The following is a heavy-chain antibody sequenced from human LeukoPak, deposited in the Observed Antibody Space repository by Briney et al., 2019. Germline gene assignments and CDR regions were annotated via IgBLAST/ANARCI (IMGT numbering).Heavy chain of an antibody. V-gene: IGHV4-4*09. CDR3: AGYSSSWYQGYFDY. Sequence: SETLSLTCTVPGGSISNSYWSWIRQPPGKGLEWIGYTYPTGSTNYNPSLKSRVTISVEKSKNQISLKLSSVTAVDTAVYYCAGYSSSWYQGYFDYWGQGTLVTVSS. D-gene: IGHD6-13*01. CDR1: GGSISNSY. J-gene: IGHJ4*02. CDR2: TYPTGST.